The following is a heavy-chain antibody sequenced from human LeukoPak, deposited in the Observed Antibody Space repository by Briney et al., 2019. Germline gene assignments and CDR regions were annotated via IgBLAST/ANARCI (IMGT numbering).Heavy chain of an antibody. CDR3: ARLIIRLAAAGYYYGMDV. Sequence: ASVKVSCKASGGTFSSYAISWVRQAPGQGLEWMGRIIPILGIANYAQKFQGRVTITADKSTSTAYMELSSLRSEDTAVYYCARLIIRLAAAGYYYGMDVWGQGTTVTVSS. J-gene: IGHJ6*02. D-gene: IGHD6-13*01. CDR2: IIPILGIA. CDR1: GGTFSSYA. V-gene: IGHV1-69*04.